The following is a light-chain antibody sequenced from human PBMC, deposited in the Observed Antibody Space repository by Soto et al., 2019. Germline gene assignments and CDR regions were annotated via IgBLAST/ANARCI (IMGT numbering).Light chain of an antibody. CDR1: SSDVGGYNY. CDR2: EVS. Sequence: QSALTQPASVSGSPGQSITISCTGTSSDVGGYNYVSWYQQQSGKAPKLMIHEVSNRPSGVSNRFSGSKSGNTASLTISGPQAEDEADYYCSSYTRSRAYVFGIGTKLTVL. CDR3: SSYTRSRAYV. V-gene: IGLV2-14*01. J-gene: IGLJ1*01.